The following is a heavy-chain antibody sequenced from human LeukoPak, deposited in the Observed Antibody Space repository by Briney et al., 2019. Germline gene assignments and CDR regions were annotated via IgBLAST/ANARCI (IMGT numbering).Heavy chain of an antibody. J-gene: IGHJ4*02. CDR2: INPNSGGT. CDR3: ARLPEMAVAGTVDY. CDR1: GYTFTGYY. Sequence: ASVKVSCKASGYTFTGYYMHWVRQAPGQGLEWMGWINPNSGGTNYAQKFQGRVTMTRDTSISTAYMELSRLRSDDTAVYYCARLPEMAVAGTVDYWGQGTLVTVSS. D-gene: IGHD6-19*01. V-gene: IGHV1-2*02.